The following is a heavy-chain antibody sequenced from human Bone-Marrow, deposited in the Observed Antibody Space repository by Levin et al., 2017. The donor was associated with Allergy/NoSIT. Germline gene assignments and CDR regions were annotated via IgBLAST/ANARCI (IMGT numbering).Heavy chain of an antibody. Sequence: PGESLKISCAASGFIFTDYYMAWIRQAPGKGLEWLSYISTSGFSIYYADSVKGRFVISRDNTNNLLYLQINGLTVDDAAVYYCARAPDTTKADYFDAWGQGTLVAVSS. V-gene: IGHV3-11*01. D-gene: IGHD5-18*01. CDR1: GFIFTDYY. J-gene: IGHJ4*02. CDR3: ARAPDTTKADYFDA. CDR2: ISTSGFSI.